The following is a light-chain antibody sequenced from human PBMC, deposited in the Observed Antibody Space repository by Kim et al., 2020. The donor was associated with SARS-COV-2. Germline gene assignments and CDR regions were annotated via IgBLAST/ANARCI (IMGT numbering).Light chain of an antibody. CDR1: QSIGSL. Sequence: ASVGDRVAITCRASQSIGSLLAWYPQKPGKAPKLLSYKASSLESGVPSRFSGRGSGTDFTLTISSLQPDDFATYYCQQYNDYSRTFGQGTKVDIK. CDR2: KAS. J-gene: IGKJ1*01. CDR3: QQYNDYSRT. V-gene: IGKV1-5*03.